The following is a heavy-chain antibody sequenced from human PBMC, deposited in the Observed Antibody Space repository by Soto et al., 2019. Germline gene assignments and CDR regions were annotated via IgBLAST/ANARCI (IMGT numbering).Heavy chain of an antibody. CDR3: ARGGFLTGNLITPDV. V-gene: IGHV4-34*01. Sequence: QVQRQQWGAGLVKPSETLSLTCAVYGGSFSGYYWSWIRQPPGKGLEWIGGINHSGSPNYNPSLKSRVTISADTSETQFSLKMNSVTAADTAVYYCARGGFLTGNLITPDVWSQGTTVTVSS. D-gene: IGHD3-9*01. CDR1: GGSFSGYY. J-gene: IGHJ6*02. CDR2: INHSGSP.